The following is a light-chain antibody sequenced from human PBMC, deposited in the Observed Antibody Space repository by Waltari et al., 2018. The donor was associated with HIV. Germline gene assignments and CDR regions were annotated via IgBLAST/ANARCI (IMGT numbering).Light chain of an antibody. CDR2: GNS. V-gene: IGLV1-40*01. J-gene: IGLJ2*01. CDR1: SSNIGAGYD. CDR3: QSYDSGLSGSI. Sequence: QSVLTQPPSVSGAPGQRVTISCTGSSSNIGAGYDVHWYQQVPGTGPKLLIYGNSCRPSGVPDRFSCSKSGTSASLAITGLQAEDEATYYCQSYDSGLSGSIFGGGTKLTVL.